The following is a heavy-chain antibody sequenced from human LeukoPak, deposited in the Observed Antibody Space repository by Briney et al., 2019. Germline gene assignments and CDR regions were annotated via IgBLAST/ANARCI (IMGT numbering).Heavy chain of an antibody. J-gene: IGHJ4*02. Sequence: KPSETLSLTCTVSGGSISSYYWSWIWQPAGKGLEWGGRIYTSGSTNYNPSLKSRVTISVDKSKNQFSLKLSSVTAADTAVYYCARYSGCSSTSCHFYFDYWGQGTLVTVSS. CDR1: GGSISSYY. V-gene: IGHV4-4*07. CDR2: IYTSGST. D-gene: IGHD2-2*01. CDR3: ARYSGCSSTSCHFYFDY.